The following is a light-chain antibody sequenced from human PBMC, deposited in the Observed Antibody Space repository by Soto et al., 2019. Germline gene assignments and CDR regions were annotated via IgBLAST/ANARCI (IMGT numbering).Light chain of an antibody. CDR3: SSYIGISTYV. Sequence: QSALTQPASVSGSPGQSITISSTGTSSDLGAYHFVSWYQHHPGKVPKLMIYEVSNRPSGVSNRVSGSKSGNTASLTISGLQAEDEADYYCSSYIGISTYVFGSGTK. V-gene: IGLV2-14*01. J-gene: IGLJ1*01. CDR2: EVS. CDR1: SSDLGAYHF.